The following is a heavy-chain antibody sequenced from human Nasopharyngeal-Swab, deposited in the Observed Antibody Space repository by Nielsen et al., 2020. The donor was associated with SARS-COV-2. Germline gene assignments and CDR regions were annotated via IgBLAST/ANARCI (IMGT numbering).Heavy chain of an antibody. D-gene: IGHD3-22*01. Sequence: GESLKISCAASGFTFSSYSMNWVRQAPGKGLEWVSSISSSSSYIYYADSVKGRFTISRDNATNSLYLQMNSLRAEDTAVYYCARGVHYYYDSSGYEDDYWGQGTLVTVSS. CDR2: ISSSSSYI. CDR3: ARGVHYYYDSSGYEDDY. V-gene: IGHV3-21*01. J-gene: IGHJ4*02. CDR1: GFTFSSYS.